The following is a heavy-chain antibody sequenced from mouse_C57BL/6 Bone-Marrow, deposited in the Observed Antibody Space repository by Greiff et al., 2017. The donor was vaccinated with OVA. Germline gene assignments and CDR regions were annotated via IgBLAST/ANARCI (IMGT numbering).Heavy chain of an antibody. D-gene: IGHD2-14*01. CDR1: GFNIKDYY. CDR3: TYGGYDGIDY. Sequence: VQLQQSGAELVRPGASVKLSCTASGFNIKDYYMHWVKQRPEQGLGWIGRIDPEDGDTEYAPKFQGKATMTADTSSNTAYLQLSSLTSEDTAVYYCTYGGYDGIDYWGQGTTLTVSS. CDR2: IDPEDGDT. J-gene: IGHJ2*01. V-gene: IGHV14-1*01.